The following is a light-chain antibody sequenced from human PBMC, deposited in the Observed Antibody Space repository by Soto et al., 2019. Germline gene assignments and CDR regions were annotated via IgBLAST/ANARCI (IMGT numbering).Light chain of an antibody. CDR2: AAS. J-gene: IGKJ5*01. Sequence: DIQMTQSPSSVSASVGDRVTLTCRASQGISRWLAWYQKKPGRAPKLLIYAASSLQSGVPVRFSGSGSGTDFTLSISSLEPEDVATYYCQQLDSFPLTFGQGTRLEIK. V-gene: IGKV1-12*01. CDR1: QGISRW. CDR3: QQLDSFPLT.